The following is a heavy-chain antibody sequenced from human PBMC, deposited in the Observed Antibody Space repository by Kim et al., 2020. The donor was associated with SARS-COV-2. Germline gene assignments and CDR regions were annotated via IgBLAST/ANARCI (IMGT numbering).Heavy chain of an antibody. V-gene: IGHV3-15*01. D-gene: IGHD6-13*01. J-gene: IGHJ6*02. Sequence: GGSLRLSCAASGFTFSNAWMSWVRQAPGKGLEWVGRIKSKTDGGTTDYAAPVKGRFTISRDDSKNTLYLQMNSLKTEDTAVYYCTTKYSSSYRGKDYYYYGMDIWGQGTTVTVSS. CDR2: IKSKTDGGTT. CDR3: TTKYSSSYRGKDYYYYGMDI. CDR1: GFTFSNAW.